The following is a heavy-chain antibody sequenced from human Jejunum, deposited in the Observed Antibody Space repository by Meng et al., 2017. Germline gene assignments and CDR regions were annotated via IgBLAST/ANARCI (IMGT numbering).Heavy chain of an antibody. J-gene: IGHJ4*02. CDR1: GFSISTSGVG. V-gene: IGHV2-5*02. Sequence: QIAMEASGPTRVKPTQTLALTCPFSGFSISTSGVGVGWIRQPPGEALDYLALIYWDDDKRYNPSLKNRLTIAKDTSKNQVVLTMTNVDPVDTATYFCAHRLGPSGHSWDVGNFDFWGQGALVTVSS. D-gene: IGHD6-13*01. CDR3: AHRLGPSGHSWDVGNFDF. CDR2: IYWDDDK.